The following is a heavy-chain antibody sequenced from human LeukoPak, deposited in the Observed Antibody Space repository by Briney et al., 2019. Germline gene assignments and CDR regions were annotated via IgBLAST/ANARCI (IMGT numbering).Heavy chain of an antibody. D-gene: IGHD2-2*01. CDR3: ARDLGCSTSSCRYNWFDP. J-gene: IGHJ5*02. V-gene: IGHV3-23*01. CDR1: GFTFSNYA. CDR2: INQSGGRST. Sequence: PGGSLRLSCAASGFTFSNYAMTWVRQAPGEGLEWVAFINQSGGRSTDYADSVRGRFTISRDNSEDTLYLQMNSLRAEDTAVYHCARDLGCSTSSCRYNWFDPWGQGTLVTVSS.